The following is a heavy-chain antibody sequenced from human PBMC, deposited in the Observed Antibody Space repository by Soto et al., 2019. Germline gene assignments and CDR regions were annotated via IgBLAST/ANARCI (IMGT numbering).Heavy chain of an antibody. D-gene: IGHD2-2*01. CDR1: GGSISAYY. V-gene: IGHV4-59*08. J-gene: IGHJ5*02. CDR2: IYYGGTT. CDR3: ARLGEHYQSLDP. Sequence: PSETLSLPCTVSGGSISAYYWTWIRQPPGKGLEWIGYIYYGGTTSYNPSLKSRVTISLETSKSQISLRLSSVTAADTAIYYCARLGEHYQSLDPRGPGTLVTVSS.